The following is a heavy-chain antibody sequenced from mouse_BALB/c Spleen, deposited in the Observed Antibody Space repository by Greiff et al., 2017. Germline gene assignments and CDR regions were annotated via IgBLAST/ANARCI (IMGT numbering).Heavy chain of an antibody. CDR2: ISYDGSN. V-gene: IGHV3-6*02. CDR1: GYSITSGYY. D-gene: IGHD1-1*01. CDR3: ARRGTTGAMDY. Sequence: EVKLQESGPGLVKPSQSLSLTCSVTGYSITSGYYWNWIRQFPGNKLEWMGYISYDGSNNYNPSLKNRISITRDTSKNQFFLKLNSVTTEDTATYYCARRGTTGAMDYWGQGTSVTVSS. J-gene: IGHJ4*01.